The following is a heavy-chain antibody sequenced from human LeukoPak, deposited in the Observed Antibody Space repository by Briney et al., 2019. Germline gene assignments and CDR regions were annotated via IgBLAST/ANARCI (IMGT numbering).Heavy chain of an antibody. D-gene: IGHD2-15*01. J-gene: IGHJ5*02. CDR2: IYYSGSA. CDR1: GGSISSYY. CDR3: ARRRGGTNWFDP. Sequence: SSETLSLTCTVSGGSISSYYWSWIRQPPGKGLEWIGYIYYSGSANYSPSLKSRVTISVDTSKNQFSLKLSSVTAADTAVYYCARRRGGTNWFDPWGQGTLVTVSS. V-gene: IGHV4-59*01.